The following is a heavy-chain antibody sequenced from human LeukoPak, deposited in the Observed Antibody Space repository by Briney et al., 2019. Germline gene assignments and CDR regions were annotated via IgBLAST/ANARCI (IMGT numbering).Heavy chain of an antibody. Sequence: GGSLRLSCAASGFTFRSYGIHWVRQAPAKGLEWVAAIWYDRSNKYYADSVKDRFTISRDNSKNTLYLQMNSLRAEDTAVYYCARATEYYYDSWGQGTLVAVSS. D-gene: IGHD1-1*01. CDR2: IWYDRSNK. J-gene: IGHJ4*02. V-gene: IGHV3-33*01. CDR3: ARATEYYYDS. CDR1: GFTFRSYG.